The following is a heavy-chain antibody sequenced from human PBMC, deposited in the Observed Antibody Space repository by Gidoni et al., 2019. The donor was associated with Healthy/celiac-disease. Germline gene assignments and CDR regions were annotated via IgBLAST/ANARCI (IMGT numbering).Heavy chain of an antibody. CDR3: ARDGSTAAAGRGYFDY. V-gene: IGHV3-21*01. CDR1: GFTFSSYS. CDR2: ISSSSSYI. D-gene: IGHD6-13*01. Sequence: EVQLVESGGGLVKPGASLRPSCAASGFTFSSYSMTWVRQAPGKGLAWVSSISSSSSYIYYADSVKGRFTISRDNAKNSLYLQMNSLRAEDTAVYYCARDGSTAAAGRGYFDYWGQGTLVTVSS. J-gene: IGHJ4*02.